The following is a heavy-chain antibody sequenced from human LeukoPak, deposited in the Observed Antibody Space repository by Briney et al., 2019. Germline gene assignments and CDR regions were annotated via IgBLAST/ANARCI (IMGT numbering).Heavy chain of an antibody. V-gene: IGHV1-69*05. J-gene: IGHJ5*02. CDR3: ARDLGYCSSTSCYGGWFDP. CDR1: GGTFSSYA. CDR2: IIPIFGTA. Sequence: GASVKLSCKASGGTFSSYAISWVRHAPGQGLEWVGGIIPIFGTANYAQKFQGRVTITTDESTSTAYMELSSLRSEDTAVYYCARDLGYCSSTSCYGGWFDPWGQGTLVTVSS. D-gene: IGHD2-2*01.